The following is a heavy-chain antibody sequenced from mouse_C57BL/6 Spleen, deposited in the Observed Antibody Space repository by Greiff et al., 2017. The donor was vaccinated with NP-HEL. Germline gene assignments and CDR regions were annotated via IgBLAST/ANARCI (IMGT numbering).Heavy chain of an antibody. Sequence: VHLVESGPGLVQPSQSLSITCTVSGFSLTSYGVHWVRQSPGKGLEWLGVIWSGGSTDYNAAFISRLSISTDNSKSQVFFKMNSLQADDTAIYYCARNSHYYGSSYLFAYWGQGTLVTVSA. CDR3: ARNSHYYGSSYLFAY. V-gene: IGHV2-2*01. CDR1: GFSLTSYG. D-gene: IGHD1-1*01. CDR2: IWSGGST. J-gene: IGHJ3*01.